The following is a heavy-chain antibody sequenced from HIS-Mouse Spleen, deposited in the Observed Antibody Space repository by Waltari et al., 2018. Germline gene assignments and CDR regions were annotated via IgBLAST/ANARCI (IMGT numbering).Heavy chain of an antibody. CDR3: AREIPYSSSWYDWYFDL. J-gene: IGHJ2*01. Sequence: QLQLQESGPGLVKPSETLSLTCTVSGGSISSRSYYGGWIRKPPGKGLEWIGSIYYSGRTYYNPSLKSRVTISVDTSKNQFSLKLSSVTAADTAVYYCAREIPYSSSWYDWYFDLWGRGTLVTVSS. CDR2: IYYSGRT. CDR1: GGSISSRSYY. D-gene: IGHD6-13*01. V-gene: IGHV4-39*07.